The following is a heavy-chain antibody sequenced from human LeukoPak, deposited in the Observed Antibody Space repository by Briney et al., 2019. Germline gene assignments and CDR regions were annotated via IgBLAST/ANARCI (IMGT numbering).Heavy chain of an antibody. CDR2: IGGSGGST. Sequence: GGSLRLSCAASGFTFSSYAMRWVRQAPGKGLEWVSAIGGSGGSTYYADSVKGRFTISRDNSKNTLYLQMNSLRAEDTAVYYCAKDHAVAGTNWFDRWGQGALVTVSS. D-gene: IGHD6-19*01. CDR1: GFTFSSYA. V-gene: IGHV3-23*01. J-gene: IGHJ5*02. CDR3: AKDHAVAGTNWFDR.